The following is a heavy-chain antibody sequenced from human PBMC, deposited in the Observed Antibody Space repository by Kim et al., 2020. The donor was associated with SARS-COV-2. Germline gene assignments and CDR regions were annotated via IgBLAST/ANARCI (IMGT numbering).Heavy chain of an antibody. CDR2: IYYSGYT. D-gene: IGHD3-10*01. Sequence: SETLSLTCTVSGGSISRSNYYWGWIRQPPGKGLEWIGSIYYSGYTYYNPSLKSRVTISVDTSKNQFSLKLSSVTAADTAVYYCDSFFKSSGTHSDYWGHGTLVTVSS. CDR3: DSFFKSSGTHSDY. J-gene: IGHJ4*01. CDR1: GGSISRSNYY. V-gene: IGHV4-39*01.